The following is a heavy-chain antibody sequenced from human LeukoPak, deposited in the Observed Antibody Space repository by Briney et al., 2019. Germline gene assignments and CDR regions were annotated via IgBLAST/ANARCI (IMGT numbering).Heavy chain of an antibody. V-gene: IGHV1-18*01. CDR1: GYTFTSYG. Sequence: ASVKVSCKASGYTFTSYGISWVRQAPGQGLEWMGWISAYNGNTNYAQKLQGRVTMTTDTSTSTAYMELSSLRSEDTAVYYCARVSRIYGSGKGPFNYYFDYWGQGTLVTVSS. CDR2: ISAYNGNT. D-gene: IGHD3-10*01. J-gene: IGHJ4*02. CDR3: ARVSRIYGSGKGPFNYYFDY.